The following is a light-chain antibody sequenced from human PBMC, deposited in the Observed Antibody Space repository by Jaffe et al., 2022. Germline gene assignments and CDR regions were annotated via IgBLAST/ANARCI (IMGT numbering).Light chain of an antibody. Sequence: AIQLTQSPSSLSASVGDRVTITCRASQGISSALAWFQQKPGKAPELLIYDASTLQGGVPSRFTGSGSGTDFTLTISSLQPEDFATYYCQHFISYPHTFGQGTRLEIK. CDR3: QHFISYPHT. CDR2: DAS. V-gene: IGKV1-13*02. J-gene: IGKJ5*01. CDR1: QGISSA.